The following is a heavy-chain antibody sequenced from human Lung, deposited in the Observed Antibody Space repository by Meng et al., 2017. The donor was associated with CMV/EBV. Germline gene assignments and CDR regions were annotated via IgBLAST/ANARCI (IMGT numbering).Heavy chain of an antibody. Sequence: QVHLQGSGPGLVKPSGHLSCRCAVSGGPISISNWWSWVRQPPGKGLEWIGEIYHSGSTNYNPSLKSRVTISVDKSKNQFSLKLSSVTAADTAVYYCARVVTALWGYYFDYWGQGTLVTVSS. CDR3: ARVVTALWGYYFDY. J-gene: IGHJ4*02. CDR1: GGPISISNW. CDR2: IYHSGST. D-gene: IGHD2-21*02. V-gene: IGHV4-4*02.